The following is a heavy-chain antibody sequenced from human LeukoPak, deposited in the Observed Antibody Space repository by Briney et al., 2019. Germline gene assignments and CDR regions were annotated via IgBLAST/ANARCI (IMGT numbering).Heavy chain of an antibody. CDR2: INHSGST. D-gene: IGHD6-6*01. CDR1: GGSFSGYY. J-gene: IGHJ4*02. Sequence: SETLSLTCAVYGGSFSGYYWSWIRQPPGKGLEWIGEINHSGSTNYNPSLRSRVTISVDTSKNQFSLKLSSVTAADTAIYYCARRRGSSSSGYYFDYWGQGTLVTVSS. V-gene: IGHV4-34*01. CDR3: ARRRGSSSSGYYFDY.